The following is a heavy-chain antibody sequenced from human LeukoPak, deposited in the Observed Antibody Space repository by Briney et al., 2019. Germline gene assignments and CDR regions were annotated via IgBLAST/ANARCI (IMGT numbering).Heavy chain of an antibody. V-gene: IGHV3-7*01. CDR1: GFRFNTYW. CDR2: IKQDGNAK. D-gene: IGHD4/OR15-4a*01. Sequence: GGSLRLSCAASGFRFNTYWMSWVRQAPGKGLEWVANIKQDGNAKYYADSVKGRFTISRDNGKNSLDLQMNSLRADDTAVYYCARDTLGEGEDANYAVYYFDYWGQGTVVTVSS. CDR3: ARDTLGEGEDANYAVYYFDY. J-gene: IGHJ4*02.